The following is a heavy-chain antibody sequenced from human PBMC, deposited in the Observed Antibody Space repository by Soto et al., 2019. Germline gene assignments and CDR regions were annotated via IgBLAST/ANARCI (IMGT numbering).Heavy chain of an antibody. CDR1: GFTFSTYW. CDR2: IRQDGSQK. CDR3: VRDGSSGWHFDS. Sequence: EVQLVESGGGLVQPGGSLRLSCEASGFTFSTYWMSWVRQAPGKGLEWVANIRQDGSQKYLVDSVQGRFTISRDNAKNSLQLQMNSLRAEDSAVYYSVRDGSSGWHFDSWGQGTLVTVSS. J-gene: IGHJ4*02. V-gene: IGHV3-7*01. D-gene: IGHD6-19*01.